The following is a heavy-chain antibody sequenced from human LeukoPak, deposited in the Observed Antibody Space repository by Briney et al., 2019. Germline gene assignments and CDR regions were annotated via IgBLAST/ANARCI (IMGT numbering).Heavy chain of an antibody. V-gene: IGHV3-7*01. CDR2: IRQDGGEK. J-gene: IGHJ4*02. D-gene: IGHD5/OR15-5a*01. CDR3: ARLSGESTIYDY. Sequence: PGGSLRLSCVASAFTFARHWMSWVRQAPGKPLEWVATIRQDGGEKYYLDSVKGRFIISRDNAGNSLSLQMDSLRVEDTAVYYCARLSGESTIYDYWGQGTLVTVSS. CDR1: AFTFARHW.